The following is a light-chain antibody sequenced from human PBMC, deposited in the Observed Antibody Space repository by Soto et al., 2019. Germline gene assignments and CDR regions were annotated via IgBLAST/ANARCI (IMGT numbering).Light chain of an antibody. CDR3: NQYGASPWT. J-gene: IGKJ1*01. CDR2: GVY. Sequence: EIVLTQSPGTLSLSAGERATLSCRASQSVSSNYFAWFQQRPGQAPRLLIYGVYTRATGTPDRFSASGSATEFTLNIKRLEPEDFAVYYCNQYGASPWTFGQGTKVDIK. CDR1: QSVSSNY. V-gene: IGKV3-20*01.